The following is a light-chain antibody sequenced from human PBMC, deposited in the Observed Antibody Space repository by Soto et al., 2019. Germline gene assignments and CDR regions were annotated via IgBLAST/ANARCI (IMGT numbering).Light chain of an antibody. CDR2: EVS. CDR3: CSYAGSSTYV. CDR1: SSDVGSYNL. Sequence: QSVRTQPASVSGSLGQSITISCTGTSSDVGSYNLVSWYQQHPGKAPKLMIYEVSKRPSGVSNRFSGSKSGNTASLTISGLQAEDEADYYCCSYAGSSTYVFGTGTKVTDL. J-gene: IGLJ1*01. V-gene: IGLV2-23*02.